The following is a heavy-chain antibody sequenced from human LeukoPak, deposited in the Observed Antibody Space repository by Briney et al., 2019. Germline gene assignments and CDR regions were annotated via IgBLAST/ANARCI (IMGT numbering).Heavy chain of an antibody. J-gene: IGHJ4*02. Sequence: GASVKVSCKASEYTFTNSDINWVRQATGQGLEWMGWMNPNSGNTGYALKFQGRVSMTRNTSISTTYMELSSLRSEDTAVYYCARGMFDFWSGYDYWGQGTLVTVSS. D-gene: IGHD3-3*01. CDR3: ARGMFDFWSGYDY. CDR2: MNPNSGNT. V-gene: IGHV1-8*01. CDR1: EYTFTNSD.